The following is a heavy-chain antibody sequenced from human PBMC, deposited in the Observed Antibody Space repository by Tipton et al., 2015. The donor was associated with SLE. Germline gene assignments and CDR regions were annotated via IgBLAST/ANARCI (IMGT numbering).Heavy chain of an antibody. D-gene: IGHD3-22*01. CDR1: GFTFSGYW. Sequence: SLRLSCAASGFTFSGYWMSWARQAPGKGLEWVANIKQDGSEKYYGDSVRGRFTISRDNAENSLYLQMNSLRAEDTAVYYCASLFDTSGYYYTYYFDYWGQGTLVTVSS. CDR2: IKQDGSEK. CDR3: ASLFDTSGYYYTYYFDY. J-gene: IGHJ4*02. V-gene: IGHV3-7*01.